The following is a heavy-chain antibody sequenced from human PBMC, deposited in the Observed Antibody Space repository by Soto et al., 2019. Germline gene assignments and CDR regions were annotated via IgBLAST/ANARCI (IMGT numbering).Heavy chain of an antibody. CDR3: ASLYCSSTSCPGAGYMDV. CDR2: IWYDGSNK. CDR1: GFTFSSYG. Sequence: GGSLRLSCAASGFTFSSYGMHWVRQAPGKGLEWVAVIWYDGSNKYYADSVKGRFTISRGNSKNTLYLQMNSLRAEDTAVYYCASLYCSSTSCPGAGYMDVWGKGTTVTVS. V-gene: IGHV3-33*01. J-gene: IGHJ6*03. D-gene: IGHD2-2*01.